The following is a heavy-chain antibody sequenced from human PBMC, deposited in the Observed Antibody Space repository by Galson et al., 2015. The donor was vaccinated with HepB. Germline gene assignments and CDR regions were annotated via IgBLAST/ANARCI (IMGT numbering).Heavy chain of an antibody. V-gene: IGHV3-33*01. CDR3: ARVVQQLAYGMDV. CDR1: GFSFKSSG. D-gene: IGHD6-13*01. CDR2: IWYDGSNK. J-gene: IGHJ6*02. Sequence: SLRLSCAASGFSFKSSGMHWVRQAPGKGLEWVAIIWYDGSNKYYADSLKGRFTISRDNSKNTLCLEMNGLRAEDTAVYYCARVVQQLAYGMDVWGQGTTVTVSS.